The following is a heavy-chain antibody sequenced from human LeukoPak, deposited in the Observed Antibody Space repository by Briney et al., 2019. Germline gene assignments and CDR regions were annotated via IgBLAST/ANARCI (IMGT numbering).Heavy chain of an antibody. CDR2: IIPIFGTA. D-gene: IGHD4-17*01. Sequence: SVKVSCKASGGTLSSNGISWVRQAPGQGLEWMGGIIPIFGTANYAQKFQGRVTITADESTSTAYMELSSLRSEDTAVYYCARVLTVTTLYYYYYGMDVWGQGTTVTVSS. CDR3: ARVLTVTTLYYYYYGMDV. CDR1: GGTLSSNG. V-gene: IGHV1-69*13. J-gene: IGHJ6*02.